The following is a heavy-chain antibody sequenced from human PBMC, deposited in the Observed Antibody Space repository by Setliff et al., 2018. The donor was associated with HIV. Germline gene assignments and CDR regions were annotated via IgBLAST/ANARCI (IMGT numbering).Heavy chain of an antibody. D-gene: IGHD3-10*01. CDR1: GFTFTDFY. Sequence: ASVKVSCKASGFTFTDFYFHWVQQAPGKGLEWVGRVDPEDNNPTYAEKFRDRVTISADTSTNTAYLELRNLRSEDTAVYYCETDDYYGSGTHWRGVPWGQGTLVTVSS. CDR3: ETDDYYGSGTHWRGVP. CDR2: VDPEDNNP. V-gene: IGHV1-69-2*01. J-gene: IGHJ5*02.